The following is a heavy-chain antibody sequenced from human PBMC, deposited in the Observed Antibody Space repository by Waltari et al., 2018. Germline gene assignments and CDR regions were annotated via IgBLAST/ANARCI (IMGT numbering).Heavy chain of an antibody. CDR2: ISSSSTYI. CDR1: GFTFSSYN. V-gene: IGHV3-21*06. Sequence: EVQLLESGGGLVKPGGSLRLSCAASGFTFSSYNMNWVRQAPGKGLEWVSSISSSSTYIYYADSVKDRFTISRDNAKSSLYLQMNSLRAEDTAVYYCARELVGAPGYAFDIWGQGTMVTVSS. J-gene: IGHJ3*02. CDR3: ARELVGAPGYAFDI. D-gene: IGHD4-17*01.